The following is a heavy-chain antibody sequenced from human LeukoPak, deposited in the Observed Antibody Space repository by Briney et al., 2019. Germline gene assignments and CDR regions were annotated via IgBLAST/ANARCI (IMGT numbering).Heavy chain of an antibody. J-gene: IGHJ4*02. CDR3: ARKSVGYSGYDCVDY. Sequence: PGGSLRLSCAASGFTFSSYEMNWVRQAPGKGLEWVSSISSSSSYIYYADSVKGRFTISRDNAKNSLYLQMNSLRAEDTAVYYCARKSVGYSGYDCVDYWGQGTLVTVSS. CDR1: GFTFSSYE. V-gene: IGHV3-21*01. CDR2: ISSSSSYI. D-gene: IGHD5-12*01.